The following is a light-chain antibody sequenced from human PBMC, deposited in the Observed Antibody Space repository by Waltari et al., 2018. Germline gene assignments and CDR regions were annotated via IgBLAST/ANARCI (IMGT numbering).Light chain of an antibody. CDR3: AAWDDSLSGWV. Sequence: QSVLTQPPSASGTPGQRVTISCSGSSSKIGSNYVYWYQQLPGTAPKLLIYRNNRRPSGVPDRFSCSKSGTSAALAISGLRSEDDADYYCAAWDDSLSGWVFGGGTKLTVL. CDR2: RNN. V-gene: IGLV1-47*01. J-gene: IGLJ3*02. CDR1: SSKIGSNY.